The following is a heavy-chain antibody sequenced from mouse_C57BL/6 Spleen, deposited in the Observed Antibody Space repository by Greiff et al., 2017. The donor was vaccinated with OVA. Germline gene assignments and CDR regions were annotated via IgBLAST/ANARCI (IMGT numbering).Heavy chain of an antibody. D-gene: IGHD6-5*01. CDR3: TREAYGFAY. Sequence: EVKLMESGEGLVKPGGSLKLSCAASGFTFSSYAMSWVRQTPEKRLEWVAYISSGGDHIYYADTVKGRFTISRDNARNTLYLQMSSLKSEDTAMYYCTREAYGFAYWGQGTLVTVSA. V-gene: IGHV5-9-1*02. J-gene: IGHJ3*01. CDR2: ISSGGDHI. CDR1: GFTFSSYA.